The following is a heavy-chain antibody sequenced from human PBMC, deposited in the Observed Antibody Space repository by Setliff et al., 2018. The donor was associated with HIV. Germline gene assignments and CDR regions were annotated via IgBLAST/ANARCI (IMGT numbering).Heavy chain of an antibody. J-gene: IGHJ6*02. D-gene: IGHD6-19*01. Sequence: SVKVSCKASGGTFSASGFSWVRQAPGQGLEWMGGIIPAFGTADYAQKFQGRVTITADASTSTAYMELISLRSEDTAVHYCARGEGSGWDTVEENYYNLDVWGPGTTVTVSS. CDR1: GGTFSASG. CDR3: ARGEGSGWDTVEENYYNLDV. CDR2: IIPAFGTA. V-gene: IGHV1-69*13.